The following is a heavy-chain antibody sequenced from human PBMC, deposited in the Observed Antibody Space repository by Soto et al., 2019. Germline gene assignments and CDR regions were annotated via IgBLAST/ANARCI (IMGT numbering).Heavy chain of an antibody. Sequence: GSLRLSCAASGFTFSTYAMSWVRQAPGKVLECFSSISGGGDSLSYADSVQGRFTISRDNPNNTLYLQMNSLRAEDTSLYYCAKARCSTANCYVPDYWGQGTLVTVSS. CDR2: ISGGGDSL. V-gene: IGHV3-23*01. CDR1: GFTFSTYA. CDR3: AKARCSTANCYVPDY. D-gene: IGHD2-2*01. J-gene: IGHJ4*02.